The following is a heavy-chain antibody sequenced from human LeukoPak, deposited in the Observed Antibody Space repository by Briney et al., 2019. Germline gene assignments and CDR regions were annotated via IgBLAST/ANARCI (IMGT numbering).Heavy chain of an antibody. CDR2: ISAYNGNT. Sequence: ASVKVSCKASGYTFTSYGISWVRQAPGQGLEWMGWISAYNGNTNHAQKLQGRVTMTTDTSTSTAYMELRSLRSDDTAVYYCARSWSLVVVAAGGFWGQGTLVTVSS. J-gene: IGHJ4*02. CDR1: GYTFTSYG. D-gene: IGHD2-15*01. V-gene: IGHV1-18*04. CDR3: ARSWSLVVVAAGGF.